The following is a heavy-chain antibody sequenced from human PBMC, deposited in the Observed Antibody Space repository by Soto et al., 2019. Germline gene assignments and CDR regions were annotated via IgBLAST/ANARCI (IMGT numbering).Heavy chain of an antibody. CDR2: INWNGGST. CDR1: GFSLEDSG. J-gene: IGHJ3*02. D-gene: IGHD2-15*01. Sequence: WGCLGLSCAASGFSLEDSGVGWVRQAPGKGLEWVSGINWNGGSTGYADSVKGRFTISRDNAKNSLYLQMNSLRAEDTALYHCARVEGYCSGGSCEKYAFDIWGQGTMVTVSS. CDR3: ARVEGYCSGGSCEKYAFDI. V-gene: IGHV3-20*01.